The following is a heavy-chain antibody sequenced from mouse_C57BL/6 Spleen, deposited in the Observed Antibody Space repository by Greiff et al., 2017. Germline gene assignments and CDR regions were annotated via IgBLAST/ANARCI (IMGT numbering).Heavy chain of an antibody. CDR3: AREDSNYDY. Sequence: VQLQQPGAELVMPGASVKLSCKASGYTFTSYWMHWVKQRPGQGLEWIGEIDPSDSYTNYNQKFKGKSTLTVDKSSSTAYMQLSSLTSEDSAVYYCAREDSNYDYWGQGTTLTVSS. CDR2: IDPSDSYT. J-gene: IGHJ2*01. CDR1: GYTFTSYW. V-gene: IGHV1-69*01. D-gene: IGHD2-5*01.